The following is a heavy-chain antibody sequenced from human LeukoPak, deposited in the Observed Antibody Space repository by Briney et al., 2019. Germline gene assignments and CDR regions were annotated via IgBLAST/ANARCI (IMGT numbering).Heavy chain of an antibody. CDR3: ARGRRRFYDFWSGYYRDYGMDV. V-gene: IGHV4-39*07. CDR2: INHSGST. Sequence: KPSETLSLTCTVSGGSISSSYYYWGWIRQPPGKGLEWIGEINHSGSTNYNPSLKSRVTISVDTSKNQFSLKLSSVTAADTAVYYCARGRRRFYDFWSGYYRDYGMDVWGQGTTVTVSS. D-gene: IGHD3-3*01. J-gene: IGHJ6*02. CDR1: GGSISSSYYY.